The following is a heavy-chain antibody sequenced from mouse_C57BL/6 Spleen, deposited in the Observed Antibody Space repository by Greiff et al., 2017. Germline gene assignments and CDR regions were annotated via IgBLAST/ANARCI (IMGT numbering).Heavy chain of an antibody. V-gene: IGHV5-6*01. D-gene: IGHD1-1*01. CDR3: ARFGTTVVNYFDY. CDR2: ISSGGSYT. CDR1: GFTFSSYG. J-gene: IGHJ2*01. Sequence: EVKLVESGGDLVKPGGSLKLSCAASGFTFSSYGMSWVRQTPDKRLEWVGNISSGGSYTDYPDSVKGRFTISRDNAKNTLYLQMSSLKSEDTAMYYCARFGTTVVNYFDYWGQGTTLTVSS.